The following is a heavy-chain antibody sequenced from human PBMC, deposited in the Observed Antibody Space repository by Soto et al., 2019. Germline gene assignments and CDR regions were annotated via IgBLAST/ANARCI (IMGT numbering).Heavy chain of an antibody. CDR2: IYYSGST. CDR1: GGSLSRGGYY. CDR3: ARNYYDNLSIDF. D-gene: IGHD3-22*01. Sequence: TLSLTCTVSGGSLSRGGYYWSWLRQHPGKGLEWIGYIYYSGSTYYNPSLKSRVTISVDTSKNQFSLKLSAVTAADTAVYYCARNYYDNLSIDFWGQGTTVTVSS. J-gene: IGHJ6*02. V-gene: IGHV4-31*03.